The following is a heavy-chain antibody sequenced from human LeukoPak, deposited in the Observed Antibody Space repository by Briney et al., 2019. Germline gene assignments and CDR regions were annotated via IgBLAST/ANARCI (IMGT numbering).Heavy chain of an antibody. V-gene: IGHV1-8*01. CDR1: ENTFSNYY. D-gene: IGHD3-9*01. J-gene: IGHJ4*02. CDR3: ARGRYFDWLRH. Sequence: GASVKISCKASENTFSNYYMHWVRQAPGQGLEWMGWMNPNSGNTGYAQKFQGRVTMTRNTSISTAYMELSSLRSEDTAVYYCARGRYFDWLRHWGQGTLVTVSS. CDR2: MNPNSGNT.